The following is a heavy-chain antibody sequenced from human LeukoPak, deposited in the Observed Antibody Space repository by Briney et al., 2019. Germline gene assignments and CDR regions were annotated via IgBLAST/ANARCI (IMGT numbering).Heavy chain of an antibody. Sequence: GGSLRLSCVASGFTFSTYALSWVRQAPGKGLEWVSAISSSGGSPYYADSVNGRFTISRDNSKNTLYLQMNSLRAEDTALYYCAKDQALSLSSSRALDYWGQGTLVTVSS. J-gene: IGHJ4*02. CDR1: GFTFSTYA. D-gene: IGHD2-2*01. V-gene: IGHV3-23*01. CDR3: AKDQALSLSSSRALDY. CDR2: ISSSGGSP.